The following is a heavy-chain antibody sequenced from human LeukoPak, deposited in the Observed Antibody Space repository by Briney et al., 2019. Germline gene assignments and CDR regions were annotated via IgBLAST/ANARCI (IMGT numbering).Heavy chain of an antibody. J-gene: IGHJ5*02. Sequence: SETLSLTCTVSGGSISSGSYYWSWIRQPAGKGLEWIGRIYTSGSTNYNPSLKSRVTMSVDTSKNQFSLRLSSVTAADTAVYYCARGTYYYDTSDYPHWFDPWGQGTLVTVSS. CDR2: IYTSGST. D-gene: IGHD3-22*01. CDR1: GGSISSGSYY. V-gene: IGHV4-61*02. CDR3: ARGTYYYDTSDYPHWFDP.